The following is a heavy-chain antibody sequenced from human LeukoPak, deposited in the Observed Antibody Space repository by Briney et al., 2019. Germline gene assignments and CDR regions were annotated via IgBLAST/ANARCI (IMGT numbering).Heavy chain of an antibody. CDR2: INSDGSST. CDR1: GFTFSSYW. J-gene: IGHJ6*02. Sequence: GGSLRLSCAASGFTFSSYWMHWVHQAPGKGLVWVSRINSDGSSTNYADSVKGRFTISRDNAKNTLYLQMNNLRAEDTAVYYCARGRYYGMDVWGQGTTVTVSS. CDR3: ARGRYYGMDV. V-gene: IGHV3-74*01.